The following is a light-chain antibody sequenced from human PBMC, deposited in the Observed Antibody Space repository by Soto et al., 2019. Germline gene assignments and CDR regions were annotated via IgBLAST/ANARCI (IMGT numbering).Light chain of an antibody. V-gene: IGKV3-11*01. Sequence: EIVLTQSPATLSLSPGDRATLSCRASQSVSTYLAWYQQKPDQAPRLLIYDASNRATGIPARFSGNGSGTDFTLTISSLEPDDFAVYYCQQRGNWPPITFGQGTRLESK. J-gene: IGKJ5*01. CDR2: DAS. CDR3: QQRGNWPPIT. CDR1: QSVSTY.